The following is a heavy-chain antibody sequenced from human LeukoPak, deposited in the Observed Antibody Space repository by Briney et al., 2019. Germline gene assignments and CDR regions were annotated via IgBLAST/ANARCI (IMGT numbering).Heavy chain of an antibody. V-gene: IGHV3-7*03. CDR1: GFTFSSFW. D-gene: IGHD1-1*01. Sequence: GGSLRLSCAASGFTFSSFWMSWVRQAPGKGLAWVANIKQDGSEKYFVDSVKGRFTISRDSAKNSLYLQMSSLRAEDTAVYYCARGGSRHPSPEDYWGRGTLVTVSS. CDR2: IKQDGSEK. J-gene: IGHJ4*02. CDR3: ARGGSRHPSPEDY.